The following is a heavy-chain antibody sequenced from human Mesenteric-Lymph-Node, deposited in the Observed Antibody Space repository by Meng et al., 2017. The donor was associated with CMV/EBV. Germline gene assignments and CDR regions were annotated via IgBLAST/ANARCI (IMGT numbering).Heavy chain of an antibody. Sequence: ASVKVSCKASGYTFTSYDISWVRQAPGQGLEWMGWMSAYNGNTNYAQKFQGRVTMTMDTSTTTAYMELRSLRSDDTAVYFYARLDGAYSWYFNFWGRGTLVTVSS. D-gene: IGHD4-17*01. CDR3: ARLDGAYSWYFNF. V-gene: IGHV1-18*01. J-gene: IGHJ2*01. CDR2: MSAYNGNT. CDR1: GYTFTSYD.